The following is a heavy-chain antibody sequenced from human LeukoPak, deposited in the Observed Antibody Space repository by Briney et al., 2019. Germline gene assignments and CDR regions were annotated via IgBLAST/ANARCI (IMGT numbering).Heavy chain of an antibody. V-gene: IGHV3-53*01. CDR1: GFTVSSNY. CDR3: EKDLGGSGDYRPY. CDR2: IYSGGST. Sequence: GSLRLSCAASGFTVSSNYMSWVRQAPGKGLEWVSVIYSGGSTYYADSVKGRFTISRDNSKNTLYLQMNSLSAEDTAVYYCEKDLGGSGDYRPYWGQGSVVTVSS. J-gene: IGHJ4*02. D-gene: IGHD2-21*02.